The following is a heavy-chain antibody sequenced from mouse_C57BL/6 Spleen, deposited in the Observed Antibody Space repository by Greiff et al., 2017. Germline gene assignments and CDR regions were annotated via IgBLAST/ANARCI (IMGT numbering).Heavy chain of an antibody. D-gene: IGHD2-4*01. CDR3: ARDKAYGYDYGWFAY. Sequence: EVQLQQSGPGLVKPSQSLSLTCSVTGYSITSGYYWNWIRQFPGNKLEWMGYISYDGSNNYNPSLKNRISITRDTSKNQFFLKLNAVTTEDTATYYCARDKAYGYDYGWFAYWGQGTLVTVSA. J-gene: IGHJ3*01. V-gene: IGHV3-6*01. CDR1: GYSITSGYY. CDR2: ISYDGSN.